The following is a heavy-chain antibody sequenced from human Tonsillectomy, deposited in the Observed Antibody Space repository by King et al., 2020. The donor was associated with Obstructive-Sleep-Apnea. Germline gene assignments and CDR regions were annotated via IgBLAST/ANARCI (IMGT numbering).Heavy chain of an antibody. Sequence: QLVQSGAEVKKPGASVKVSCKASGYTFTSYDINWVRQATGQGLEWRGGMNPHGGNTGYAQKFQGRANMTRNTSISTAYMELSSLRSEDTAVYYCARGMVRGAAFDPWGQGTLVTVSS. CDR2: MNPHGGNT. CDR1: GYTFTSYD. D-gene: IGHD3-10*01. J-gene: IGHJ5*02. V-gene: IGHV1-8*01. CDR3: ARGMVRGAAFDP.